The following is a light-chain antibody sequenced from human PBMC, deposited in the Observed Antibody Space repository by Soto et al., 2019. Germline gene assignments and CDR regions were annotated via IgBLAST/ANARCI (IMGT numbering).Light chain of an antibody. CDR3: CSDAGSSAV. CDR2: DVS. Sequence: QSVLTQPRSVSGSPGQSVTISCTGTSSDVGGYNYVSWYQQHPGKAPKLMIYDVSKRPSGVPDRFSGSKSGNTASLTISGLQAEDEADYYCCSDAGSSAVFGGGTQLTVL. V-gene: IGLV2-11*01. CDR1: SSDVGGYNY. J-gene: IGLJ7*01.